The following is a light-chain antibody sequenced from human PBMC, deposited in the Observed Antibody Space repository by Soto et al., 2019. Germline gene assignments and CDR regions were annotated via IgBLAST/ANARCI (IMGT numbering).Light chain of an antibody. Sequence: DLQMTQSPSTLSASVGDRVTITCRARQSISSWLAWYQQKPGKAPKLLIYKASSLESGVPSRFSGSGSGTEFTLTISCLQPDDFATYYCQQYSTYSPWTFGQGTKVDIK. V-gene: IGKV1-5*03. CDR3: QQYSTYSPWT. J-gene: IGKJ1*01. CDR1: QSISSW. CDR2: KAS.